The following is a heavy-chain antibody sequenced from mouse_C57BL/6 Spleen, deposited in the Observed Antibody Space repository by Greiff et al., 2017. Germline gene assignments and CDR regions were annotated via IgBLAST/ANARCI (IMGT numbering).Heavy chain of an antibody. CDR1: GFNINDYY. D-gene: IGHD1-1*01. CDR3: TDPIYYYGSSAY. J-gene: IGHJ3*01. V-gene: IGHV14-1*01. Sequence: EVQLQQSGAELVRPGASVKLSCTASGFNINDYYMHWVKQRPEQGLEWIGRIDPEDGDTDYAPKFQGKATMTADTSSNTAYLQLSSLTSEDSAVYYCTDPIYYYGSSAYWGQGTLVTVSA. CDR2: IDPEDGDT.